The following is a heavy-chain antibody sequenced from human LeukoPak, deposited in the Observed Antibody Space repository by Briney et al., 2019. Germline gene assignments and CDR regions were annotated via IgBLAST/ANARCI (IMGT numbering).Heavy chain of an antibody. D-gene: IGHD4-17*01. Sequence: SETLSLTCTVSGGSISSSSYYWGWIRQPPGKGLEWIGSIYYSGSTYYNPSLKSRVTISVDTSKNQFSLKLSSVTAADTAVYYCARVPAGGDYRFDYWGQGTLVTVSS. CDR1: GGSISSSSYY. CDR3: ARVPAGGDYRFDY. J-gene: IGHJ4*02. V-gene: IGHV4-39*07. CDR2: IYYSGST.